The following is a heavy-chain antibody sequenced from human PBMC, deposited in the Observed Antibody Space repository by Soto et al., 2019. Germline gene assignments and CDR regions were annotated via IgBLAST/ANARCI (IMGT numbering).Heavy chain of an antibody. J-gene: IGHJ5*02. CDR2: IYHGGST. Sequence: SATLYLTCAVSGSSLSSRYYWCCRRRPPGKGLEGRGSIYHGGSTYYNPSLNSRVTLSIDMTNNHVSLILTSVTAADTAVYYCARIGPWVPYYYGSSPYTFENWFDPWGQGTLVTVSS. CDR3: ARIGPWVPYYYGSSPYTFENWFDP. D-gene: IGHD3-22*01. CDR1: GSSLSSRYY. V-gene: IGHV4-38-2*01.